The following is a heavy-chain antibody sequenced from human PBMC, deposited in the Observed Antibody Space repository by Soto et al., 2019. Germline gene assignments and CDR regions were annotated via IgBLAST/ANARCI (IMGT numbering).Heavy chain of an antibody. D-gene: IGHD2-2*01. Sequence: GGSLRLSCAASGFTFSSYEMNWVRQAPGKGLEWVSYISSSGSTIYYADSVKGRFTISRDNAKNTLYLQMNDLRAEDTAVYYCTRGPRSTSTSTGAFWGQGTLVTVSS. CDR1: GFTFSSYE. CDR2: ISSSGSTI. V-gene: IGHV3-48*03. CDR3: TRGPRSTSTSTGAF. J-gene: IGHJ4*02.